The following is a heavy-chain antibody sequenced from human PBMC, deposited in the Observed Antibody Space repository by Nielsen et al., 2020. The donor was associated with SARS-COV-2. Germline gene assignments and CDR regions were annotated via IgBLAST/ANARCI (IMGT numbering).Heavy chain of an antibody. D-gene: IGHD3-9*01. CDR3: AREDRTDWYGVDY. V-gene: IGHV3-30*04. Sequence: GGSLRLSCAASGFAFRSFAIHWVRQAPGKGLEWVPVISFDGLYKQYSDSVKGRFSISRDNSQNTVSLHMDRLRSEDTALYYCAREDRTDWYGVDYWGQGTLVTVSS. CDR2: ISFDGLYK. CDR1: GFAFRSFA. J-gene: IGHJ4*02.